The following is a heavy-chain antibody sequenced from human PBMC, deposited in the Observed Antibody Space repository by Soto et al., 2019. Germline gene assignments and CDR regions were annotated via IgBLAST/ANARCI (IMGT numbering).Heavy chain of an antibody. CDR2: IIPILGIA. D-gene: IGHD2-21*02. CDR3: ASCGGDCSIFDY. V-gene: IGHV1-69*02. CDR1: GGTFSSYT. J-gene: IGHJ4*02. Sequence: QVQLVQSGAEVKKPGSSVKVSCKASGGTFSSYTISWVRQAPGQGLEWMGRIIPILGIANYAQKFQGRVTITADKSTSTAYVELSSLRSEDTAVYYCASCGGDCSIFDYWGQGTLVTVSS.